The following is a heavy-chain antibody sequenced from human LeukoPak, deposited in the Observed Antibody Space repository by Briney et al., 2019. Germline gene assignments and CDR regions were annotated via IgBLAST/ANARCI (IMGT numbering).Heavy chain of an antibody. V-gene: IGHV3-11*01. Sequence: PGGSLRLSCAASGFAFSDYYMSWIRQAPGKGLEWVSYISSSGSTIYYADSVKGRFTISRDNAKNSLYLQMNSLRAEDTAVYYCARDDSPVYYGSGTIDYWGQGTLVTVSS. CDR2: ISSSGSTI. CDR3: ARDDSPVYYGSGTIDY. D-gene: IGHD3-10*01. CDR1: GFAFSDYY. J-gene: IGHJ4*02.